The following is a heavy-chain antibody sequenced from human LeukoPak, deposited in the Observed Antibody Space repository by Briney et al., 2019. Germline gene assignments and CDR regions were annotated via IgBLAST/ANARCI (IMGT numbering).Heavy chain of an antibody. D-gene: IGHD6-19*01. J-gene: IGHJ4*02. CDR2: INHSGST. Sequence: SETLSLTCAVYGGSFSGYYWSWIRQPSGKGLEWIGEINHSGSTNYNPSLKSRVTISVDTSKNQFSLKLSSVTAADTAVYYCARTKQWLVSYYFDYWGQGTLVTVSS. V-gene: IGHV4-34*01. CDR1: GGSFSGYY. CDR3: ARTKQWLVSYYFDY.